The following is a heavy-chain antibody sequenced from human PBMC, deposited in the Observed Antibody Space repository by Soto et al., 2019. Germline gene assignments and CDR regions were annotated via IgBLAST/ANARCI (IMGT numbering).Heavy chain of an antibody. D-gene: IGHD3-22*01. V-gene: IGHV3-23*01. J-gene: IGHJ1*01. CDR3: ANGPTYYYDSSGYYRTEYFQH. CDR1: GFTFSSYA. Sequence: GGSLRLSCAASGFTFSSYAMSWVRQAPGKGLEWVSAISGSGGSTYYADSVKGRFTISRDNSKNRLYLQMNSLRAEDKAVYYCANGPTYYYDSSGYYRTEYFQHWGQGTLVTVSS. CDR2: ISGSGGST.